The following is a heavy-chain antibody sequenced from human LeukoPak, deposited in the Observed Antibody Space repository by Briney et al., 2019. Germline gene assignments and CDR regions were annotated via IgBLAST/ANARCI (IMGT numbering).Heavy chain of an antibody. CDR3: TTVWVDILTGDYFDY. CDR2: ITSGGETT. V-gene: IGHV3-23*01. CDR1: GFTFNSHA. D-gene: IGHD3-9*01. Sequence: GGSLRLSCAASGFTFNSHAMSWVRQAPGKGLEWVSTITSGGETTYYTDSVKGRITISRDNSKNTLFLQMNSLKTEDTAVYYCTTVWVDILTGDYFDYWGQGTLVTVSS. J-gene: IGHJ4*02.